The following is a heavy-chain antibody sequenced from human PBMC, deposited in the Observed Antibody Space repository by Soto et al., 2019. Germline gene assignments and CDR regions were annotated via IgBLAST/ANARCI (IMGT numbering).Heavy chain of an antibody. CDR1: GFTFSSYA. CDR3: AKGTSGSYPYQYYFDY. J-gene: IGHJ4*02. V-gene: IGHV3-23*01. Sequence: VQLLESGGGLVQPGGSLRLSCAASGFTFSSYAMSWVRQAPGKGLEWVSAISGSGGSTYYADSVKGRFTISRDNSKNTLYLQMNSLRAEDTAVYYCAKGTSGSYPYQYYFDYWGQGTLVTVSS. CDR2: ISGSGGST. D-gene: IGHD1-26*01.